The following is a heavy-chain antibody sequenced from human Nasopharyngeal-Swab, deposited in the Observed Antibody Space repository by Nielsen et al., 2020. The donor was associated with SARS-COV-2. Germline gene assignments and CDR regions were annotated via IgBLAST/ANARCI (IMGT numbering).Heavy chain of an antibody. V-gene: IGHV3-73*01. CDR3: TRHGYCSSTSCENYAYYYYYMDV. Sequence: GGSLRLSCAASGFTFSGSAMHWVRQASGKGLEWVGRIRSKANSYATAYAASVKGRFTISRDDSKNTAYLQMNSLKTEDTAVYYCTRHGYCSSTSCENYAYYYYYMDVWGKGTTVTVSS. CDR2: IRSKANSYAT. J-gene: IGHJ6*03. D-gene: IGHD2-2*01. CDR1: GFTFSGSA.